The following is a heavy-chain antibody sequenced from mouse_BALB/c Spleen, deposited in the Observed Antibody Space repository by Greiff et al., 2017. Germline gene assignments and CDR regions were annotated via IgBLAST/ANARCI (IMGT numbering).Heavy chain of an antibody. CDR3: ARIMITTGYFDY. Sequence: QVTLKESGPGILQPSQTLSLTCSFSGFSLSTSGMGVSWIRQPSGKGLEWLAHIYWDDDKRYNPSLKSRLTISKDTSSNQVFLKITSVDTADTATYYCARIMITTGYFDYWGQGTTLTVSS. CDR2: IYWDDDK. J-gene: IGHJ2*01. V-gene: IGHV8-12*01. D-gene: IGHD2-4*01. CDR1: GFSLSTSGMG.